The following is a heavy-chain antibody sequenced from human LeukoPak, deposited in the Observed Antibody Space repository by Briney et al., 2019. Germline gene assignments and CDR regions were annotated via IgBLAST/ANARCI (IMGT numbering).Heavy chain of an antibody. J-gene: IGHJ4*02. CDR1: GGSISSYY. CDR2: IYYSGSA. V-gene: IGHV4-59*01. CDR3: ARENSSGWYFDY. Sequence: SETLSLTCTVSGGSISSYYWSWIRQPPGKGLEWIGYIYYSGSANYNPSLKSRVTISVDTSKNQFSLKLSSVTAADTAVYYCARENSSGWYFDYWGQGTLVTVSS. D-gene: IGHD6-19*01.